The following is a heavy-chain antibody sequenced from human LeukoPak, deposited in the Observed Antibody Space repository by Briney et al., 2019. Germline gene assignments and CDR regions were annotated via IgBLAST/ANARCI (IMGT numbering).Heavy chain of an antibody. CDR3: AKYTPANYYGSGSIFDY. V-gene: IGHV3-23*01. CDR1: GFTFNSYG. CDR2: ITGSGDDT. J-gene: IGHJ4*02. D-gene: IGHD3-10*01. Sequence: GGSLRLSCAASGFTFNSYGIHWVRQAPGKGLEWVSAITGSGDDTYYADSVKGRFTISRDSSKNTLYLQMNSLRAEDTAVYYCAKYTPANYYGSGSIFDYWGQGALVTVSS.